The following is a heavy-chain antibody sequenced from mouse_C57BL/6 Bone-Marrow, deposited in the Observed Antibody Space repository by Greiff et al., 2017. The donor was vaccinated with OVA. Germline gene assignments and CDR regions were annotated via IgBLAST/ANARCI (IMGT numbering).Heavy chain of an antibody. J-gene: IGHJ3*01. D-gene: IGHD2-3*01. CDR1: GYTFTSYT. CDR3: ALYDLAWFAY. Sequence: VQRVESGAELARPSASVKMSCKASGYTFTSYTMHWVKQRPGQGLEWIGYINPSSGYTKYNQKFKDKATLTADKSSSTAYMQLSSLTSEDSAVYYCALYDLAWFAYWGQGTLVTVSA. V-gene: IGHV1-4*01. CDR2: INPSSGYT.